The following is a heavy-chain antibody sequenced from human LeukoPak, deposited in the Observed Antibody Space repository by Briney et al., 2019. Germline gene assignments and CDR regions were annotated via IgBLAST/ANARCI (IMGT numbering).Heavy chain of an antibody. D-gene: IGHD1-26*01. Sequence: GGSLRLSCAASGFTFSSYAMHWVRQAPGKGLEYVSAISSNGGSTYYANSVKGRFTISRDNSKNTLYLQMGSLRAEDMAVYYCARVGRSYVTGMDVWGQGTTVTVSS. CDR1: GFTFSSYA. J-gene: IGHJ6*02. CDR2: ISSNGGST. V-gene: IGHV3-64*01. CDR3: ARVGRSYVTGMDV.